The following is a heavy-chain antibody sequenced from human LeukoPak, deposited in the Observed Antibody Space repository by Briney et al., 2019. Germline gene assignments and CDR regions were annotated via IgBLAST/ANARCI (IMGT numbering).Heavy chain of an antibody. J-gene: IGHJ3*02. CDR3: ARDGVGSSWPPDAFDI. Sequence: SQTLSLTCTVSGGSISSGDYYWSWIRQPPGKGLEWIGYIYYSGSTYYNPSLKSRVTISVDTSKNQFSLKLSSVTAADTAVYYCARDGVGSSWPPDAFDIWGQGTMVTVSS. D-gene: IGHD6-13*01. V-gene: IGHV4-30-4*08. CDR1: GGSISSGDYY. CDR2: IYYSGST.